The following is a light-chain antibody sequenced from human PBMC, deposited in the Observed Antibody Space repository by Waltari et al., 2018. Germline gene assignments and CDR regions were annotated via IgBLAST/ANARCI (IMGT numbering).Light chain of an antibody. CDR3: QQSYKIPHS. Sequence: DIQMPQSPSSLSASVGDRVTITCRASQSISLYLNWYHQKLGKAPKLLIYAANSLQSGVPSRISGSGSGTDFTLNISSLQPEDFGTYYCQQSYKIPHSFGQGTKVDVK. J-gene: IGKJ2*03. CDR2: AAN. V-gene: IGKV1-39*01. CDR1: QSISLY.